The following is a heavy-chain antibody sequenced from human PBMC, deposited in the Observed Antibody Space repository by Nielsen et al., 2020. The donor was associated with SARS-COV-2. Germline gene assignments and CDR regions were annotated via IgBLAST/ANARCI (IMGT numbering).Heavy chain of an antibody. CDR2: IIPIFGTA. CDR3: ARDMTTVKFYGMDV. Sequence: SVKVSCKASGGTFSSYAISWVRQTPGQGLEWMGGIIPIFGTANYAQKFQGRVTITADKSTSTAYMELSSLRSEDTAVYYCARDMTTVKFYGMDVWGQGTTVTVSS. CDR1: GGTFSSYA. D-gene: IGHD4-17*01. V-gene: IGHV1-69*06. J-gene: IGHJ6*02.